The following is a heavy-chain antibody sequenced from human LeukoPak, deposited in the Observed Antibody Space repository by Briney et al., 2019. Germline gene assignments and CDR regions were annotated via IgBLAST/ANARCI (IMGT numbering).Heavy chain of an antibody. J-gene: IGHJ3*02. CDR2: ISSNGGST. CDR1: GFTFSSYA. V-gene: IGHV3-64*04. Sequence: GGSLRLSCSASGFTFSSYAMHWVRQAPGKGLEYVSAISSNGGSTYYADSVKGRFTISRDNAKNSLYLQMNSLRAEDTAVYYCARDRNWAHTIWDAFDIWGQGTMVTVSS. D-gene: IGHD7-27*01. CDR3: ARDRNWAHTIWDAFDI.